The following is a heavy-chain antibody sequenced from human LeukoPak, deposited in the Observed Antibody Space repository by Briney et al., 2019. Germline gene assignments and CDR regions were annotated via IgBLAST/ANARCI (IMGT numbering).Heavy chain of an antibody. J-gene: IGHJ4*02. CDR2: ISGSGGST. CDR1: GFTFSSYA. Sequence: GGSLRLSCAASGFTFSSYAMSWVRQAPGKGLEWVSAISGSGGSTYYADSVKGRFTISRDNSKNTLYLKMNSLRAEDTAVYYCTKSRILTGYTHNYWGQGTLVTVSS. V-gene: IGHV3-23*01. CDR3: TKSRILTGYTHNY. D-gene: IGHD3-9*01.